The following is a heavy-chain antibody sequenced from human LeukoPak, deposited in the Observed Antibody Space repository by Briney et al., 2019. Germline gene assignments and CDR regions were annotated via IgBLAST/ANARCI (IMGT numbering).Heavy chain of an antibody. Sequence: GGSLRLSCAASGFTVSSNYMNWVRQAPGKGLEWVSVIYSGGSTYYADSVKGRFTISRDNSQNTLYLQMNSLRAEDTAVYYCAKGTDYEIYYYYYYMDVWGKGTTVTVSS. CDR1: GFTVSSNY. D-gene: IGHD4-17*01. J-gene: IGHJ6*03. CDR3: AKGTDYEIYYYYYYMDV. CDR2: IYSGGST. V-gene: IGHV3-53*01.